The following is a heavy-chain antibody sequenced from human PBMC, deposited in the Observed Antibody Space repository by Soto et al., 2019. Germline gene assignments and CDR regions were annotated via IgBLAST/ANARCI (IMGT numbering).Heavy chain of an antibody. CDR3: PTRGTPATGLSSFAS. CDR2: ISYSGST. D-gene: IGHD1-1*01. Sequence: PSETLSLTCAVSGGSISSGNYYWSWIRQPPGKGLEWIGFISYSGSTYYSTSLKSRVTISVDTSKSQFSLNLSFVTAADTSVYYCPTRGTPATGLSSFASWGQGPQVTVPS. V-gene: IGHV4-30-4*01. J-gene: IGHJ4*02. CDR1: GGSISSGNYY.